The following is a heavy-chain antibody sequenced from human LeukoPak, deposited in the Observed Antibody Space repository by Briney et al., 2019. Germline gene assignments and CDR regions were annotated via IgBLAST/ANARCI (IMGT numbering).Heavy chain of an antibody. J-gene: IGHJ6*03. CDR1: GFIFSRYG. Sequence: GGSLRLSCAASGFIFSRYGMSWVRQAPGKGLEWVANIKQDGSEKYYVDSVKGRFTISRDNAKNSLYLQMNSLRAEDTAVYYCARAYYYYMDVWGKGTTVTVSS. CDR2: IKQDGSEK. CDR3: ARAYYYYMDV. V-gene: IGHV3-7*04.